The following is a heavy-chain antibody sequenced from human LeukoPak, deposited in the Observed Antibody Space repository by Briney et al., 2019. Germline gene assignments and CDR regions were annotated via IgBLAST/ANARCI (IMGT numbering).Heavy chain of an antibody. CDR1: GFTFSDYY. CDR3: ARGFDY. CDR2: ISNSGSKI. Sequence: GGSPRLSCAASGFTFSDYYMNWIRQAPGKGLEWVSYISNSGSKIFYADSVKGRFTISRDNAKNSLYLQMNSLRAEDTAVYYCARGFDYWGQGTLVTVS. V-gene: IGHV3-11*01. J-gene: IGHJ4*02.